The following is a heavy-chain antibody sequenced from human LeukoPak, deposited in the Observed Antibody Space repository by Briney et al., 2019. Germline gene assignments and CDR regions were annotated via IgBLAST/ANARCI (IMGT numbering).Heavy chain of an antibody. CDR2: IYHNGDT. D-gene: IGHD6-19*01. V-gene: IGHV4-38-2*01. CDR1: GDSISSDNC. J-gene: IGHJ5*02. CDR3: ARHLYGLVREAYFDP. Sequence: PSETLSLTCAVSGDSISSDNCWGWIRQPPGKGLEWIGSIYHNGDTNYNPSLKSRVTISIDTSKNHFSLKLSSVTAADTAMYHCARHLYGLVREAYFDPWGQGTLVTVSS.